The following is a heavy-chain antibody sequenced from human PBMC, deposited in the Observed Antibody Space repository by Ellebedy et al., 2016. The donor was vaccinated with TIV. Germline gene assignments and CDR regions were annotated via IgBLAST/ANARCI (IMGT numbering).Heavy chain of an antibody. Sequence: GESLKISCAASGFAFAYYHMHWVRQVPGYALARAAVIWYDGGYNWYADSEKGRCTISRDNSKTTLYREMDSLRAEDTATYYCATERSSADFDIWGQGTRVTVSS. CDR2: IWYDGGYN. D-gene: IGHD3-16*01. J-gene: IGHJ3*02. CDR1: GFAFAYYH. V-gene: IGHV3-33*01. CDR3: ATERSSADFDI.